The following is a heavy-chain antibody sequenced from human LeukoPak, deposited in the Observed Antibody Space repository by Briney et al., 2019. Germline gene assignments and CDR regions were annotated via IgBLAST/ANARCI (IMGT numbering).Heavy chain of an antibody. CDR1: GFTFDDCG. J-gene: IGHJ4*02. D-gene: IGHD6-13*01. CDR2: ISWNSASV. CDR3: AKDYGYSSSWYDY. Sequence: GGSLRLSCEASGFTFDDCGMHWVRQAPGKGLEWVSSISWNSASVGYVDSAKGRFTISRDNAKKTLYLQMNSMRAEDTALYYCAKDYGYSSSWYDYWSEGTLLTVSS. V-gene: IGHV3-9*01.